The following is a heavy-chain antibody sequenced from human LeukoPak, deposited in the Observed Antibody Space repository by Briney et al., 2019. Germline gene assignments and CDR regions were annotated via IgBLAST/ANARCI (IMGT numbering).Heavy chain of an antibody. CDR3: ARLPKANDFWSGYYTGWFDP. V-gene: IGHV4-39*01. J-gene: IGHJ5*02. CDR2: IYYSGST. CDR1: GGSISSSSYY. Sequence: SETLSLTCTVSGGSISSSSYYWGWIRQPPGEGLEWIGSIYYSGSTYYNPSLKSRVTISVDTSKNQFSLKLSSVTAADTAVYYCARLPKANDFWSGYYTGWFDPWGQGTLVTVSS. D-gene: IGHD3-3*01.